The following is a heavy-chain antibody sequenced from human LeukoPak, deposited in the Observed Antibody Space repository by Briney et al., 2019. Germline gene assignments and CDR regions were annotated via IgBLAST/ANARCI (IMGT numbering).Heavy chain of an antibody. CDR1: GFTFRSYS. Sequence: PGGSLRLSCAASGFTFRSYSMNWVRQAPGKGLEWVSSISSSSSYIYYGDSVKGRFTISRDNAKDSLYLQMNSLRAEDTAVYYCARDYEIYWGQGTLVTVSS. D-gene: IGHD5-12*01. CDR2: ISSSSSYI. CDR3: ARDYEIY. J-gene: IGHJ4*02. V-gene: IGHV3-21*01.